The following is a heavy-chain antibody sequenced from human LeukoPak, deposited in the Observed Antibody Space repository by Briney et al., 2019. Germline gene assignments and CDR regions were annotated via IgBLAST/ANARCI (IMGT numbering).Heavy chain of an antibody. CDR1: GDSVSSNSDA. Sequence: SQTLSLICAISGDSVSSNSDAWNWIGQSPSRGLEWLGRTYYRSKWYNDYAVSVKSRITINPDTSKNQFSLQLNSVTPEDTAVYYCARGLAVAGTADSWFDPWGQGTLVTVSS. CDR2: TYYRSKWYN. V-gene: IGHV6-1*01. CDR3: ARGLAVAGTADSWFDP. J-gene: IGHJ5*02. D-gene: IGHD6-19*01.